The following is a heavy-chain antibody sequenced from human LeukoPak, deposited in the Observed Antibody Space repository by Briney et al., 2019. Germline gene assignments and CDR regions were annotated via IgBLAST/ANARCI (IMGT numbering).Heavy chain of an antibody. D-gene: IGHD4-17*01. V-gene: IGHV4-59*01. Sequence: SETLSLTCTVSGGSISSYYWSWIRQPPGKGLVWSGYIYYSGSTKYNPFLKSRVTISVDTSKNQFSLKLSSVTAADTAVYYCARDGGYGDGRYYFDYWGQGTLVTVSS. CDR2: IYYSGST. J-gene: IGHJ4*02. CDR1: GGSISSYY. CDR3: ARDGGYGDGRYYFDY.